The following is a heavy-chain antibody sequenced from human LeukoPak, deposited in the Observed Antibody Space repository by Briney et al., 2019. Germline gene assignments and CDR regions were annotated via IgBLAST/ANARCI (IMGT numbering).Heavy chain of an antibody. D-gene: IGHD1-26*01. CDR3: ATFAGEHQAPFDY. Sequence: GASVKVSCKASGYTFTGYYMHWVRQAPGQGLEWMAWINPNTGGTNYAQKFQGRVTMTRDTSISTAYMELSRLRSDDTAVYYCATFAGEHQAPFDYWGQGTLVTVSS. V-gene: IGHV1-2*02. J-gene: IGHJ4*02. CDR2: INPNTGGT. CDR1: GYTFTGYY.